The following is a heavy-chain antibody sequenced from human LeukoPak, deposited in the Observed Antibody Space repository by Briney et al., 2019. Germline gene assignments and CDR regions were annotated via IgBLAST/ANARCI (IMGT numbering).Heavy chain of an antibody. CDR3: ARPTHNGSYPFDY. J-gene: IGHJ4*02. D-gene: IGHD1-26*01. CDR2: INPNSGGT. CDR1: GYTFTGYY. V-gene: IGHV1-2*06. Sequence: ASVKVSCKASGYTFTGYYMHWVRQAPGQGLEWMGRINPNSGGTNYAQKFQGRVTMTRDTSISTAYMVLSRLRSDDTAVYYCARPTHNGSYPFDYWGQGTLVTVSS.